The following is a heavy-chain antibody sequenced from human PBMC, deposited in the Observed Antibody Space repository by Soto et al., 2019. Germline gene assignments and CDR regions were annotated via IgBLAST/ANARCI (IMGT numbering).Heavy chain of an antibody. J-gene: IGHJ6*02. CDR1: GFTFNNYA. CDR3: AKPDYAYYYYYYSMDV. Sequence: GGSLRLSCAASGFTFNNYAMSWVRQAPGKGLEWVSAISGSGGSTYYADSVKGRFTISRDNSKNTLYLQMNSLRAEDTAVYYCAKPDYAYYYYYYSMDVWGQGTTVTVSS. D-gene: IGHD4-17*01. V-gene: IGHV3-23*01. CDR2: ISGSGGST.